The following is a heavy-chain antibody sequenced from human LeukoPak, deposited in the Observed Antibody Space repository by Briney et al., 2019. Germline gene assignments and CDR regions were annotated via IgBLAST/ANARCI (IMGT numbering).Heavy chain of an antibody. V-gene: IGHV1-46*01. Sequence: ASVKVSCKASGYTFTSYYMHWVRQAPGQGLEWMGIVNPSDGSTSYAQKFQGRVTMTRDTSTSIVYMELSSLRSEDTAVYYCARQDKIAVAGRTGFGYWGQGTLVTVSS. J-gene: IGHJ4*02. CDR2: VNPSDGST. D-gene: IGHD6-19*01. CDR3: ARQDKIAVAGRTGFGY. CDR1: GYTFTSYY.